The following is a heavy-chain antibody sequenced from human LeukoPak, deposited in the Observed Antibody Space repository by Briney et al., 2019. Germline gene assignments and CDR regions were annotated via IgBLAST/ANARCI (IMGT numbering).Heavy chain of an antibody. CDR3: ARYDFWSGYWLY. J-gene: IGHJ4*02. V-gene: IGHV4-38-2*01. CDR1: GYSISSGYY. D-gene: IGHD3-3*01. CDR2: IYHSGST. Sequence: SETLSLTCAVSGYSISSGYYWGWTRQPPGKGLEWIGSIYHSGSTYYNPSLKSRVTISVDTSKNQFSLKLSSVTAADTAVYYCARYDFWSGYWLYWGQGTLVTVSS.